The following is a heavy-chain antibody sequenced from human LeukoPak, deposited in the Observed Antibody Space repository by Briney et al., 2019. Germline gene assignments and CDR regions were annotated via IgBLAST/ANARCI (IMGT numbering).Heavy chain of an antibody. V-gene: IGHV4-30-2*01. J-gene: IGHJ5*02. CDR2: IYHSGST. D-gene: IGHD3-9*01. CDR3: ARTYYDILTGYYFDP. CDR1: GGSISSGGSS. Sequence: SQTLSLTCAVSGGSISSGGSSWSWIRQPPGKGLEWIGYIYHSGSTYYNPSLKSRVTISLDRSRNQFSLKLSSVTAADTAVYYCARTYYDILTGYYFDPWGQGTLVTVSS.